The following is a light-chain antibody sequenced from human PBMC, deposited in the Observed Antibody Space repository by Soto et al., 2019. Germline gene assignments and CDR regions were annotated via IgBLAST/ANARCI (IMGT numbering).Light chain of an antibody. CDR2: GNS. V-gene: IGLV1-40*01. CDR1: RSNIGAGYD. Sequence: QSVLTQPPSVSGAPGQRVTISCTGSRSNIGAGYDVHWYQQLPGTAPKLLIYGNSKRPSGVPERFSGSKSGTSASLAITGLQAEDEADYYCQSYDSSLSGSVVFGGGTKLTVL. CDR3: QSYDSSLSGSVV. J-gene: IGLJ2*01.